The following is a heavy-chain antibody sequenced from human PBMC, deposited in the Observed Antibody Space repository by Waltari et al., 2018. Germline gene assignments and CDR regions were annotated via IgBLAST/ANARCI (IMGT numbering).Heavy chain of an antibody. CDR1: GFTVSSKY. V-gene: IGHV3-53*01. CDR3: TSGWGFDP. CDR2: IHSDGKT. D-gene: IGHD6-19*01. Sequence: EVQLVKSGGGLIQPGGSLRLSCAASGFTVSSKYMSWVRQAPGKGLEWVSLIHSDGKTYYADSAKGRFTISRDNFKNALYLQMNSLRAEDTAVYYCTSGWGFDPWGQGTLVTVSS. J-gene: IGHJ5*02.